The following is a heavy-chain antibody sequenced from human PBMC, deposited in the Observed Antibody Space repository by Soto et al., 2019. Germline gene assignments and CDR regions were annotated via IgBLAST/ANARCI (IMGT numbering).Heavy chain of an antibody. Sequence: GGSLRLSCAASGFTVSSNYMSWVRQAPGKGLEWVSVIYRGGNTYYADSVKGRFTISRDNSKNALYLQMNSLRAEDTAVYFCARRTTSGYSYGLVGFDIWGPRTMGTISS. V-gene: IGHV3-53*05. J-gene: IGHJ3*02. D-gene: IGHD5-18*01. CDR3: ARRTTSGYSYGLVGFDI. CDR1: GFTVSSNY. CDR2: IYRGGNT.